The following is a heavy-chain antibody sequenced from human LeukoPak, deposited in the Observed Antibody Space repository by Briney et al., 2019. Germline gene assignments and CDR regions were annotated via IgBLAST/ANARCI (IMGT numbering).Heavy chain of an antibody. J-gene: IGHJ5*02. Sequence: RGSLRLSCAASGFTFSNAWISWVRQAPGKGVEWVCRIKSKTDGGTTDYAAPVKGRFTISRDDSKNTLYLQMNSLKTEDTAVYYCTTDLYCSITSCPDWFDPWGQGTLVTVSS. V-gene: IGHV3-15*01. CDR2: IKSKTDGGTT. CDR3: TTDLYCSITSCPDWFDP. CDR1: GFTFSNAW. D-gene: IGHD2-2*01.